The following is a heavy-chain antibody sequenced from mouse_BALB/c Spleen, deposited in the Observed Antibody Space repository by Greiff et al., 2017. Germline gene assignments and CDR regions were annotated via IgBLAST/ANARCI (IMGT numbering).Heavy chain of an antibody. CDR3: VRERGSYYFDY. CDR1: GFTFNTNA. CDR2: IRSKSNNYAT. J-gene: IGHJ2*01. V-gene: IGHV10S3*01. Sequence: EVQLVETGGGLVQPKGSLKLSCAASGFTFNTNAMNWVRQAPGKGLEWVARIRSKSNNYATYYADSVKDRFTISRDDSQSMLYLQMNNLKTEDTAMYYCVRERGSYYFDYWGQGTTLTVSS.